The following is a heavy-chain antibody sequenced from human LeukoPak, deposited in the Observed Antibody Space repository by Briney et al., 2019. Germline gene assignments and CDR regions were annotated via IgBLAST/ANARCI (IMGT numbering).Heavy chain of an antibody. CDR2: IYYSGSA. CDR3: ARGTLRLFDS. CDR1: GGSISSGGHY. V-gene: IGHV4-31*03. D-gene: IGHD5/OR15-5a*01. J-gene: IGHJ4*02. Sequence: PSETLSLTCTVSGGSISSGGHYWSWIRQHPAKGLEWIGYIYYSGSAYYNPSLESRVTISIDTSKNQFSLKLTSVTAADTAVYFCARGTLRLFDSWGQGTLVTVSS.